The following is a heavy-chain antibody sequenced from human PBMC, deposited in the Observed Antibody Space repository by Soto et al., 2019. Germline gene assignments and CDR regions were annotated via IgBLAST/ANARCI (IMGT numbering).Heavy chain of an antibody. CDR2: MNPNSGNT. Sequence: ASVKVSCKTSGYSFIDYYIHWVRQAPGQGLEWMGWMNPNSGNTGYAQKFQGRVTMTRNTSISTAYMELSSLRSEDTAVYYCARGNGRYYDFWSGYLPYGMDVWGQGTTVTVSS. D-gene: IGHD3-3*01. J-gene: IGHJ6*02. V-gene: IGHV1-8*02. CDR3: ARGNGRYYDFWSGYLPYGMDV. CDR1: GYSFIDYY.